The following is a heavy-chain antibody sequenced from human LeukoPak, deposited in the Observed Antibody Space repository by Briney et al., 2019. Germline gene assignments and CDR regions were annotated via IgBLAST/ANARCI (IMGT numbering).Heavy chain of an antibody. CDR1: GFTLSSFA. Sequence: GGSPRLSCAASGFTLSSFAMTWVRQAPGKGLEWVSTINSGGDTFYRDSVKGRFTISRDNSKNTLNLQMNSLRVEDTAVFYCAKGDPDRGSTNRGQGTLVTVSS. CDR2: INSGGDT. J-gene: IGHJ4*02. V-gene: IGHV3-23*01. D-gene: IGHD6-13*01. CDR3: AKGDPDRGSTN.